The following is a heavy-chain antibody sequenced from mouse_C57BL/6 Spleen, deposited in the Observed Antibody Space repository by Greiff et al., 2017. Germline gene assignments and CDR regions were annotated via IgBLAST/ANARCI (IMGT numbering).Heavy chain of an antibody. CDR2: ISDGGSYT. Sequence: EVQVVESGGGLVKPGGSLKLSCAASGFTFSSYAMAWVRQTPEKRLEWVATISDGGSYTFYPHNVKGRFTFSRDNATNTLYLQMRLLKSEDTAMYYCAVEDCYKDDSYYAMDYGGQGTSVTVSA. D-gene: IGHD1-3*01. CDR1: GFTFSSYA. V-gene: IGHV5-4*01. J-gene: IGHJ4*01. CDR3: AVEDCYKDDSYYAMDY.